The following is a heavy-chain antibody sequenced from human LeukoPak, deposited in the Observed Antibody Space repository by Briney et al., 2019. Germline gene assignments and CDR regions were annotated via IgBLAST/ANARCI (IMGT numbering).Heavy chain of an antibody. CDR2: IIPILGIA. CDR1: GGTFSSYA. CDR3: ARDAYYYDSSGYYRI. V-gene: IGHV1-69*04. D-gene: IGHD3-22*01. J-gene: IGHJ3*02. Sequence: SVKVSCKASGGTFSSYAISWVRQAPGQGLEWMGRIIPILGIANYAQKFQGRVTITADKSTSTAYMELSSLRSEDTAVYYCARDAYYYDSSGYYRIWGQGTMVAVSS.